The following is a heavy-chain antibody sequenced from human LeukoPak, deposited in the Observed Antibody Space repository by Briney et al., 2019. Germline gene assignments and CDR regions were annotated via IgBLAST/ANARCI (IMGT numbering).Heavy chain of an antibody. D-gene: IGHD5-18*01. J-gene: IGHJ4*02. V-gene: IGHV4-38-2*02. CDR2: IYHSGST. CDR3: ARDPQAMVKLCYFDY. Sequence: SETLSLTCAVSGYSISSCYYWGWIRQPPGKGLEWIGSIYHSGSTYYNPSLKSRVTISVDTSKNQFSLKLSSVTAADTAVYYCARDPQAMVKLCYFDYWGQGTVVTVSS. CDR1: GYSISSCYY.